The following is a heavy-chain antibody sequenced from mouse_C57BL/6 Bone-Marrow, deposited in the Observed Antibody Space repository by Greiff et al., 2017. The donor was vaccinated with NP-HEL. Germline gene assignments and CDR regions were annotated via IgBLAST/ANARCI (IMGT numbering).Heavy chain of an antibody. Sequence: EVQLQQSGPELVKPGASVKISCKASGYTFTDYYMNWVKQSHGKSLEWIGDINPNNGGTSYNQKFKGKATLTVDKSSSTAYMELRSLTSEDSAVYYCARDDDYSFDYWGQGTTITVSS. CDR2: INPNNGGT. CDR1: GYTFTDYY. CDR3: ARDDDYSFDY. J-gene: IGHJ2*01. D-gene: IGHD2-3*01. V-gene: IGHV1-26*01.